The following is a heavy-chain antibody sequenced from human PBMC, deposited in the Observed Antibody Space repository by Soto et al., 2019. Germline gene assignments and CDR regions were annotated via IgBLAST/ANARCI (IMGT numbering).Heavy chain of an antibody. CDR1: GYTFTSYG. J-gene: IGHJ2*01. V-gene: IGHV1-18*01. CDR2: ISAYNGNT. D-gene: IGHD3-3*01. Sequence: GASVKVSCKASGYTFTSYGISWVRQAPGQGLEWMGWISAYNGNTNYAQKFQGRVTMTRDTSTGTAYMELSSLRSEDTAVYYCARDRSSNIRITIFGVVIISAGPDGYFDLWGRGTLVTVSS. CDR3: ARDRSSNIRITIFGVVIISAGPDGYFDL.